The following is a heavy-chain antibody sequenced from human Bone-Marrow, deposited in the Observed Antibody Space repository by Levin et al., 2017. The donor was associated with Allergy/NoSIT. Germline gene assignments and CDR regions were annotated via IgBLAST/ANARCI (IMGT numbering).Heavy chain of an antibody. CDR3: AREPPGSYYFDY. Sequence: PSQTLSLTCAVYGGSFSGYYWSWIRQPPGKGLEWIGEINHSGSTNSNPSLKSRVTISVDTSKNQFSLKLSSVTAADTAVYYCAREPPGSYYFDYWGQGTLVTVSS. V-gene: IGHV4-34*01. CDR2: INHSGST. CDR1: GGSFSGYY. J-gene: IGHJ4*02. D-gene: IGHD1-1*01.